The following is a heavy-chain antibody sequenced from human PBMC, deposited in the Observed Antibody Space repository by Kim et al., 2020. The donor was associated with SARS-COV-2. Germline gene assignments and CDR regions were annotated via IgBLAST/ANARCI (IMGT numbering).Heavy chain of an antibody. CDR1: GFTFSSYA. J-gene: IGHJ4*01. Sequence: GGSLRLSCAVSGFTFSSYAMHWVRQAPGKGLEWVAVISYDGSNKYYADSVKGRFTISRDNSKNTLYLQMNSLRAEDTAVYYCARGIVYSYDSSGYPVDY. D-gene: IGHD3-22*01. CDR2: ISYDGSNK. CDR3: ARGIVYSYDSSGYPVDY. V-gene: IGHV3-30*04.